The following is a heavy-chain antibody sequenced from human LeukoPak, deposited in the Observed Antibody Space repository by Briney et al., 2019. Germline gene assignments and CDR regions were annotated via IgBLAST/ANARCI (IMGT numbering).Heavy chain of an antibody. CDR3: ARDGYSSGWYQFDP. CDR1: GGSFSGYY. D-gene: IGHD6-19*01. CDR2: INHSGSA. Sequence: SETLSLTCAVSGGSFSGYYWTWIRQPPGKGLEWIGEINHSGSANYNPSLKSRVTISLDTSKNQFSLKLSSVTAEDTAVYYCARDGYSSGWYQFDPWGQGTLVTVSS. J-gene: IGHJ5*02. V-gene: IGHV4-34*01.